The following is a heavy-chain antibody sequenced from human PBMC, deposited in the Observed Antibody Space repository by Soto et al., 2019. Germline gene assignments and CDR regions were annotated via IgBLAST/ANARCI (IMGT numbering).Heavy chain of an antibody. Sequence: ASVKVSCKASGYTFTSYAMHWVRQAPGQRLEWMGWINAGNGNTKYSQKFQGRVTITRDTSASTAYMELSSLRSEDTAVYYCARDQTDDYGEPQYYYGMDVWGQGTTVTVSS. CDR3: ARDQTDDYGEPQYYYGMDV. D-gene: IGHD4-17*01. CDR2: INAGNGNT. V-gene: IGHV1-3*01. CDR1: GYTFTSYA. J-gene: IGHJ6*02.